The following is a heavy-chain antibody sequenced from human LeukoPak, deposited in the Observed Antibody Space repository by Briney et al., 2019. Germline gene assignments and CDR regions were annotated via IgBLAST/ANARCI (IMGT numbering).Heavy chain of an antibody. CDR2: IRYDGSNK. V-gene: IGHV3-30*02. D-gene: IGHD6-6*01. Sequence: PGGSLRLSCAASGFTFSSYGMHWVRQAPGKGLEWVAFIRYDGSNKYYADSVKGRFTISRDNSKNTLYLQMNSLRAEDTAVYYCAKDRGSIAARPDNFDYWGQGTLVTVSS. J-gene: IGHJ4*02. CDR3: AKDRGSIAARPDNFDY. CDR1: GFTFSSYG.